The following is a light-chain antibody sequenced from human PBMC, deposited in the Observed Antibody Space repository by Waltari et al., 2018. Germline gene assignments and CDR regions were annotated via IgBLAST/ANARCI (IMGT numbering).Light chain of an antibody. V-gene: IGLV1-47*01. CDR2: RDN. J-gene: IGLJ3*02. CDR3: STWDDSLSAWV. CDR1: SSNIGSNY. Sequence: QSVLIQPPSASGTPGQRVTISCSGSSSNIGSNYLSWYQQLPGAAPKLLLFRDNQRPSGVPDRFSASKFGTSASLAISGLRSEDEADYVCSTWDDSLSAWVFGGGTKLTVL.